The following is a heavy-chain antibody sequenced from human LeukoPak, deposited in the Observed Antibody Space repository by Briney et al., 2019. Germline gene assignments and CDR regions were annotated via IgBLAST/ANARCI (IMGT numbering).Heavy chain of an antibody. CDR3: TSPGRTIDY. Sequence: GGSLRLSRAASGFTFSGSAMHWVRQASGKGLEWVGRIRSKANSYATAYAASVKGRFTTSRDDSKNTAYLQMNSLKTEDTAVYYCTSPGRTIDYWGQGTLVTVSS. D-gene: IGHD3-10*01. V-gene: IGHV3-73*01. J-gene: IGHJ4*02. CDR2: IRSKANSYAT. CDR1: GFTFSGSA.